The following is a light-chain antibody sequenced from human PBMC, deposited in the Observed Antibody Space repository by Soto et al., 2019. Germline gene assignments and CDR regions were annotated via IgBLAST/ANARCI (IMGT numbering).Light chain of an antibody. CDR3: QQYNDWPLT. J-gene: IGKJ4*01. CDR1: QSVSRD. V-gene: IGKV3-15*01. CDR2: NTS. Sequence: EIVMTQSPATLSMFPGERATLSCRASQSVSRDLGWYQQKPGQAPRLLIHNTSTRATGVPARFSGSGSGTEFTLTISSLQSEDSAVYYCQQYNDWPLTFGGGTKVEIQ.